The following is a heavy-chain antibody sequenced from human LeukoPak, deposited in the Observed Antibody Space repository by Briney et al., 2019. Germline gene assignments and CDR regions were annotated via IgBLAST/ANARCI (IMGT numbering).Heavy chain of an antibody. CDR2: IYWDDDK. D-gene: IGHD3-22*01. J-gene: IGHJ4*02. Sequence: SGPTLVKPTQTLTLTCAFSGFSLRTKGVGVGWIRQPPGKTLEWLALIYWDDDKRYHPSLKTRLTISRDISINQVDLTMTDMDPVDTATYYCVHRTMTSTQAPLPFDFWGPGTLITVSS. V-gene: IGHV2-5*02. CDR1: GFSLRTKGVG. CDR3: VHRTMTSTQAPLPFDF.